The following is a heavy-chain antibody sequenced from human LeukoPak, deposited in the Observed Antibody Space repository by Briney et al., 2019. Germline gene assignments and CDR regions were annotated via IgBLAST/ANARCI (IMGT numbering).Heavy chain of an antibody. J-gene: IGHJ1*01. V-gene: IGHV3-74*01. CDR3: ARAPSEIGGYYPENFRI. CDR2: IKSDGST. CDR1: GFTFSTYW. Sequence: GGSLRLFCAASGFTFSTYWMHWVRQAPGKGLVWVSRIKSDGSTNYADSVKGRFTISRDNAKNTVSLQMNSLRPEDTGVYYCARAPSEIGGYYPENFRIWGQGTLVTVSS. D-gene: IGHD3-22*01.